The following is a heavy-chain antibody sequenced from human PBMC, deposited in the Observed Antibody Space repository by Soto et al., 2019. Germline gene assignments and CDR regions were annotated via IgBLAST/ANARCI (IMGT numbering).Heavy chain of an antibody. J-gene: IGHJ6*02. V-gene: IGHV4-34*01. CDR2: INHSGST. D-gene: IGHD2-8*01. Sequence: SETLSLTCAVYGGPFSGYYWSWIRQPPGKGLEWIGEINHSGSTNYNPSLKSRVTISVDTSKNQFSLKLSSVTAADTAVYYCARAAYCTNGVCYTGDGPYGMDVWGQGTTVTVSS. CDR1: GGPFSGYY. CDR3: ARAAYCTNGVCYTGDGPYGMDV.